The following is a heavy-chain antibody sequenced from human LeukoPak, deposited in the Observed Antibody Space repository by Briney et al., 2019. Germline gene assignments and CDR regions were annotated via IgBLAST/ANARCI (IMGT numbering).Heavy chain of an antibody. CDR1: VGSFSGYY. CDR2: INHSGST. Sequence: SETLSLTCAVYVGSFSGYYWSWIRQPPGKGLEWIGEINHSGSTNYNPSLKSRVTISVDTSKNQFSLKLSSVTAADTAVYYCARGLAVGIVVVVAATVFDYWGQGTLVTVSS. D-gene: IGHD2-15*01. J-gene: IGHJ4*02. V-gene: IGHV4-34*01. CDR3: ARGLAVGIVVVVAATVFDY.